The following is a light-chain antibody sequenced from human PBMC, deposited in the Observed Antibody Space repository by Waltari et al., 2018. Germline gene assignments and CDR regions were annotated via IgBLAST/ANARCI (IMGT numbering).Light chain of an antibody. V-gene: IGLV2-8*01. CDR1: RSDAGGYTY. Sequence: QSALTQPPSASGSPGQSVTISCTGTRSDAGGYTYVPWYQQHPGKAPKLMIYEVSKRPSGVPDRFSGSKSGNTASLTVSGLQAEDEADYYCSSYAGSNNVVFGGGTRLTVL. CDR3: SSYAGSNNVV. J-gene: IGLJ3*02. CDR2: EVS.